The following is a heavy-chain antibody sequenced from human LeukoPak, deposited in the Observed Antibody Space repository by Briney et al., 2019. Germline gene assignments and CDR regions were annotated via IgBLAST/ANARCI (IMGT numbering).Heavy chain of an antibody. J-gene: IGHJ1*01. CDR1: GFTFSSYE. Sequence: PGRSLRHSSEAPGFTFSSYEMKLIRHALGKGLERVSYISSSGGPAFSADSVKGRFTLSRDNAKNSLYLQMNSLRAEDTAVYYCVREALWGTKDPEYFQHWGQRTLVSVSS. D-gene: IGHD3-16*01. CDR3: VREALWGTKDPEYFQH. CDR2: ISSSGGPA. V-gene: IGHV3-48*03.